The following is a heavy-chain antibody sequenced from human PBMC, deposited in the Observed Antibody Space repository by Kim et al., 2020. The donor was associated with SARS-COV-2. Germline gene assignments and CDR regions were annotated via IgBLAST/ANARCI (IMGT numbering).Heavy chain of an antibody. J-gene: IGHJ5*02. V-gene: IGHV1-69*13. CDR1: GGTFSSYA. Sequence: SVKVSCKASGGTFSSYAISWVRQAPGQGLEWMGGIIPIFGTANYAQKFQGRVTITADESTSTAYMELSSLRSEDTAVYYCAKKLGYCSGGSCYYWFDPWGQVTLVTVSS. CDR3: AKKLGYCSGGSCYYWFDP. CDR2: IIPIFGTA. D-gene: IGHD2-15*01.